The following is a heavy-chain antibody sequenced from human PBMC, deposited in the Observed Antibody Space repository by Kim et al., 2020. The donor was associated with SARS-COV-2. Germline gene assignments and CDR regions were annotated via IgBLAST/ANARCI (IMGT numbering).Heavy chain of an antibody. Sequence: GGSLRLSCAASGFTFSSYGMHWVRQAPGKGLEWVAVISYDGSNKYYADSVKGRFTISRDNSKNTLYLQMNSLRAEDTAVYYCAKDRGYDILTGYYSAFDYWGQGTLVTVSS. CDR1: GFTFSSYG. V-gene: IGHV3-30*18. CDR3: AKDRGYDILTGYYSAFDY. D-gene: IGHD3-9*01. CDR2: ISYDGSNK. J-gene: IGHJ4*02.